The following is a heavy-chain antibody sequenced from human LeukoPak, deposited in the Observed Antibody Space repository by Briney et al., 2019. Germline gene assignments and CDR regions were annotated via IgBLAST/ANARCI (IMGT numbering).Heavy chain of an antibody. J-gene: IGHJ4*02. CDR3: ARAPMGTAPLY. CDR2: MNPVSGKA. V-gene: IGHV1-8*01. CDR1: GYTFSSSD. D-gene: IGHD5-18*01. Sequence: ASVKVSCKASGYTFSSSDINRVRQATGQGLEWMGWMNPVSGKAGSAQKFQGRVTLTRDTSINTAYMEVSSLTSDDTAFYYCARAPMGTAPLYWGQGTLVTVSS.